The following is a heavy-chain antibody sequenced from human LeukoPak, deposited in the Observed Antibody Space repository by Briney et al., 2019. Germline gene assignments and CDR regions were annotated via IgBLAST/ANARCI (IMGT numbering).Heavy chain of an antibody. CDR1: GYTFTGYY. V-gene: IGHV1-2*02. CDR2: INPRSGGT. CDR3: ARGVAAYTYYSDSSCYD. Sequence: ASVKVSCKASGYTFTGYYMHWVRQAPGQGLEWMGWINPRSGGTNYAQNFQGRVTMTRDTSINTAYMELSGLRSDDTAVYYCARGVAAYTYYSDSSCYDWGQGTLLTVSS. J-gene: IGHJ4*02. D-gene: IGHD3-22*01.